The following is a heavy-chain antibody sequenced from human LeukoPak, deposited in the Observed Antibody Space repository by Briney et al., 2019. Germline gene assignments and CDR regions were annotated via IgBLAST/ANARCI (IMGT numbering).Heavy chain of an antibody. V-gene: IGHV3-30*03. CDR2: ISYDGSNK. CDR3: ASSNGALDI. Sequence: QPGRSLRLSCAASGFTFSSYGMHWVRQAPGKGLEWVAVISYDGSNKYYADSVKGRFTISRDNSKNTLYLQMNSLRAEDTAVYYCASSNGALDIWGQGTMVTVSS. D-gene: IGHD2-8*01. J-gene: IGHJ3*02. CDR1: GFTFSSYG.